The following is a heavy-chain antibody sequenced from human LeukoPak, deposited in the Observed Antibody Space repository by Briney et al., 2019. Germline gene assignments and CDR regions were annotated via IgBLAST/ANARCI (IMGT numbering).Heavy chain of an antibody. D-gene: IGHD2-15*01. CDR2: INGSGGRT. Sequence: GGSLRLSCAASGFAFSSYVMSWVRQAPGKGLEWVSAINGSGGRTYSVDSVRGPFTISRDTFKNTLCLQMNSLRAEDTVVYYSASRGHCSGGSCADYWGQGTLVTVSS. CDR1: GFAFSSYV. CDR3: ASRGHCSGGSCADY. J-gene: IGHJ4*02. V-gene: IGHV3-23*01.